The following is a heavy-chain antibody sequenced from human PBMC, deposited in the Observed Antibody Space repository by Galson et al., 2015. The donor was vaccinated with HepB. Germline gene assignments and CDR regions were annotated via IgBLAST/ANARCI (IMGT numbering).Heavy chain of an antibody. CDR2: VDPEDGET. D-gene: IGHD1-1*01. Sequence: VKVSCKVSGYTFTDYYMHWVQQAPGKGLEWMGLVDPEDGETIYAEKFQGRVTITADTSTDTAYMELSSLRSEDTAVYYCATGRERLAFDIWGQGTMVTVSS. V-gene: IGHV1-69-2*01. CDR3: ATGRERLAFDI. CDR1: GYTFTDYY. J-gene: IGHJ3*02.